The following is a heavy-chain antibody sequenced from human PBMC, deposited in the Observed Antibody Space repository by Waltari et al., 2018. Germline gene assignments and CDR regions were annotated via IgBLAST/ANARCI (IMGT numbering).Heavy chain of an antibody. Sequence: QVKLVESGGGVVQPGRSLRLSCAAAGLPCSSCGLHWVRQAPGKGLEWVAVIGYDGSTKYYADSVKGRFTISRDNSKNTLYLQMNSLRAEDTAVYYCAKAPYQLLHYYMDVWGKGTTVTVSS. CDR1: GLPCSSCG. V-gene: IGHV3-33*06. CDR2: IGYDGSTK. J-gene: IGHJ6*03. CDR3: AKAPYQLLHYYMDV. D-gene: IGHD2-2*01.